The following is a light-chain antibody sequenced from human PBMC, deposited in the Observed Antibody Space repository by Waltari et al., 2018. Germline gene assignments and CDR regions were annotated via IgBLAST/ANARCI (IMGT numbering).Light chain of an antibody. CDR1: QSVSSY. Sequence: EIVLAQSPATLSLSPWETAPLPCRASQSVSSYLAWYQQKPGQAPRLLIYDASNRATGIPARFSGSGSGTDFTLTISSLEPEDFAVYYCQQRSNWPALTFGGGTKVEIK. CDR2: DAS. V-gene: IGKV3-11*01. J-gene: IGKJ4*01. CDR3: QQRSNWPALT.